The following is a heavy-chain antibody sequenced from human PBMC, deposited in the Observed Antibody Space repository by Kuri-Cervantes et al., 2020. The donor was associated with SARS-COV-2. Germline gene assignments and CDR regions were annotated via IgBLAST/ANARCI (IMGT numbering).Heavy chain of an antibody. CDR2: INAGNGNT. J-gene: IGHJ6*02. CDR3: ARDTYCSSTSCYRGGMDV. Sequence: ASVKVSCKASGYTFTSYAMHWVRQAPGQRLEWMGWINAGNGNTKYSQKFQVRVTITRDTSSSTAYMELSSLRSEDTAVYYCARDTYCSSTSCYRGGMDVWGQGTTVTDSS. D-gene: IGHD2-2*02. CDR1: GYTFTSYA. V-gene: IGHV1-3*01.